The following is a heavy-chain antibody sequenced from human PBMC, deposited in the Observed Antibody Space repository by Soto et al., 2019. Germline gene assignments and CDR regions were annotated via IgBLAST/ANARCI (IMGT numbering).Heavy chain of an antibody. CDR3: AIPKGDFLTCYPRDFNWVDP. CDR1: GGIFSSYA. Sequence: QVQLVQYGAEVKKPGSSVKVSCKASGGIFSSYAISWVRQAPGQGLEWMGGIIPIFGTANYAQKFQGRVTITADDSKSTDYMERINLRTEDTAGYFCAIPKGDFLTCYPRDFNWVDPRGQGTLVTVSS. J-gene: IGHJ5*02. D-gene: IGHD3-9*01. CDR2: IIPIFGTA. V-gene: IGHV1-69*01.